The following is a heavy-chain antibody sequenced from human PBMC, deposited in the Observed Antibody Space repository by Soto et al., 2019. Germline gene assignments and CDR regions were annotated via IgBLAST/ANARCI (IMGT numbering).Heavy chain of an antibody. J-gene: IGHJ3*02. V-gene: IGHV3-21*01. Sequence: GGSLRLSCAASGFTFSSYSMNWVRQAPGKGLEWVSSISSSSSYIYYADSVKGRFTISRDNAKNSLYLQMNSLRAEDTAVYYCASPRRVRGVSDAFDIWGQGTMVTVSS. D-gene: IGHD3-10*01. CDR3: ASPRRVRGVSDAFDI. CDR2: ISSSSSYI. CDR1: GFTFSSYS.